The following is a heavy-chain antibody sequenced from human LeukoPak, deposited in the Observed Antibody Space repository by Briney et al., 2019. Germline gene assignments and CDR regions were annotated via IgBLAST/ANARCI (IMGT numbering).Heavy chain of an antibody. V-gene: IGHV1-2*02. CDR1: GYTFTGYY. CDR2: INPNSGGT. J-gene: IGHJ3*02. Sequence: ASVKVSCKASGYTFTGYYMHWVRQAPGQGLEWMAWINPNSGGTNYAQKFQGRVTMTRDTSISTAYMELSRLRSDDTAVYYCARETSSWLHDAFDIWGQGTMVTVSS. CDR3: ARETSSWLHDAFDI. D-gene: IGHD6-13*01.